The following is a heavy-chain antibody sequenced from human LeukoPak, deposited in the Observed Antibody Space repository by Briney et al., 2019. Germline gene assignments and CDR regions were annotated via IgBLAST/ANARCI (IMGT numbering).Heavy chain of an antibody. CDR1: GFIFSSYS. Sequence: PGGSLRLSCAASGFIFSSYSMNWVRQAPGKGLDWVSSISSGSCYIYYADSVKGRFTISRDNSKNTLYLQMSSLRAEDTAVYYCAKCSNRPFWSGYYGCYFDYWGQGTLVTVSS. CDR3: AKCSNRPFWSGYYGCYFDY. V-gene: IGHV3-21*01. D-gene: IGHD3-3*01. J-gene: IGHJ4*02. CDR2: ISSGSCYI.